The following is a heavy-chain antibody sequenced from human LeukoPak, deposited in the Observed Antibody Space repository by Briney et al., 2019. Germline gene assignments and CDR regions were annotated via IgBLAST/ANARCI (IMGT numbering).Heavy chain of an antibody. V-gene: IGHV3-21*01. Sequence: KPGRSLRLPRAASGFTVNMYSMNWVRQAPVKGLDWVSCISSCGSYIYYAGSVKGRFTISKDNAKNSLYLQKNSLRAEDTAVYYCVRDCCGWSFDYWGQGTLVTVSS. CDR1: GFTVNMYS. CDR2: ISSCGSYI. J-gene: IGHJ4*02. D-gene: IGHD6-19*01. CDR3: VRDCCGWSFDY.